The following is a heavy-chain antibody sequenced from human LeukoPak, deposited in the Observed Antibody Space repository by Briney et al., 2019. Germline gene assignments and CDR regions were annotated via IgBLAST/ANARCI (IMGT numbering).Heavy chain of an antibody. CDR2: IGAYNGNT. CDR1: GYTFTNYR. V-gene: IGHV1-18*01. CDR3: ARDLGWPDHNYYFDS. J-gene: IGHJ4*02. D-gene: IGHD1-20*01. Sequence: ASVTVSCKAFGYTFTNYRINWVRQAPGHGLEWVGWIGAYNGNTNYAQKFQGRVTVTADKSTSTAYMELSSLRSEDTAVYFCARDLGWPDHNYYFDSWGQGTLVTVSS.